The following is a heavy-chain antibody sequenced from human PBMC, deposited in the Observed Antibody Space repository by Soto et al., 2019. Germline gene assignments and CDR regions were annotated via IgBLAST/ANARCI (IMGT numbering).Heavy chain of an antibody. J-gene: IGHJ4*02. Sequence: GGSLRLSCVASGSTFSSHCMHWVRQAPGQGLVWVSRITGDGSTTYAGSVKGRFTISRDNAKNTLYLQMNSLRDEETAVYYCARDLRLTGTTLDYWGQGTLVTVSS. CDR2: ITGDGST. CDR1: GSTFSSHC. CDR3: ARDLRLTGTTLDY. D-gene: IGHD1-7*01. V-gene: IGHV3-74*01.